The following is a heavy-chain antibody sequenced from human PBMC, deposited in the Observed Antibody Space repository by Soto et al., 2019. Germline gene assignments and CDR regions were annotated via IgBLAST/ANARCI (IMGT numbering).Heavy chain of an antibody. CDR2: ISYDGSNK. J-gene: IGHJ4*02. V-gene: IGHV3-30-3*01. CDR3: ARDGAGEWEQLGALFDY. CDR1: GFTFSSYA. Sequence: QGQLVESGGGVVQPGRSLRLYCAASGFTFSSYAMHWVRQAPGKGLEWVAVISYDGSNKYYADSVKGRFTISRDNSKNTLYLQMNSLRAEDTAVYYCARDGAGEWEQLGALFDYWGQGTLVTVSS. D-gene: IGHD1-26*01.